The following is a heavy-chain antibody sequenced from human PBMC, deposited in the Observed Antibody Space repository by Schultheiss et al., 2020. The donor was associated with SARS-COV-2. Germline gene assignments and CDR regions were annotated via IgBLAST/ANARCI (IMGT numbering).Heavy chain of an antibody. Sequence: GGSLRLSCAASGFTFSSYWMSWVRQAPGKGLEWVSSISSSSSYIYYADSVKGRFTISRDNAKNTLYLQMNSLRAEDTAVYYCARDRGGYDSYYFDYWGQGTLVTVSS. J-gene: IGHJ4*02. CDR1: GFTFSSYW. V-gene: IGHV3-21*01. CDR3: ARDRGGYDSYYFDY. D-gene: IGHD5-12*01. CDR2: ISSSSSYI.